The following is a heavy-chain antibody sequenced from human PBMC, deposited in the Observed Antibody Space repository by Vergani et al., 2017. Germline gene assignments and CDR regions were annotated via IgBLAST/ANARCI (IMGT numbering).Heavy chain of an antibody. CDR1: GFTFSSYG. V-gene: IGHV3-30*02. CDR3: AKEHCSGGSCSAFYYYYGMDV. D-gene: IGHD2-15*01. Sequence: VQMVESGGGLVRPGGSLRLSCAASGFTFSSYGMHWVRQAPGKGLEWVAFIRYDGSNKYYADSVKGRFTISRDNSKNTLYLQMNSLRAEDTAVYYCAKEHCSGGSCSAFYYYYGMDVWGQGTTVTVSS. CDR2: IRYDGSNK. J-gene: IGHJ6*02.